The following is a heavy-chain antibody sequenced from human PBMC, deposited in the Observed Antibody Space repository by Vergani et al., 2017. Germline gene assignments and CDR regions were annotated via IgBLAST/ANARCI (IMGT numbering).Heavy chain of an antibody. Sequence: EVQLVESGGGLVKPGGSLRLSCAASGFTFSSYSMNWVRQAPGKGVEWVSYISSSSSYPNYADSVKCRFTISRDNAKNSLYLQMNSLRAEDTAVYYCARDSPYSSGLSDYWGQGTLVTVSS. J-gene: IGHJ4*02. CDR2: ISSSSSYP. D-gene: IGHD6-19*01. CDR3: ARDSPYSSGLSDY. V-gene: IGHV3-21*05. CDR1: GFTFSSYS.